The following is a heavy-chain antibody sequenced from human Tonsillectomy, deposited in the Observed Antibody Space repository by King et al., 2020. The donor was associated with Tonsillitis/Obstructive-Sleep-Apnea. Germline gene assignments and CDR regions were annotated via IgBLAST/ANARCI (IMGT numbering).Heavy chain of an antibody. CDR1: GFTFSDYY. V-gene: IGHV3-11*01. D-gene: IGHD3-10*01. J-gene: IGHJ5*02. CDR2: ISSSGTTI. Sequence: VQLVESGGGLVKPGGSLRLSCAASGFTFSDYYMNWIRQAPGKGLEWVSYISSSGTTIYYADSVKVRFTISRDNAKSSLFLQMNNLRADDTAVYYCARDGEEGEGWFDPWGQGTLVTVSS. CDR3: ARDGEEGEGWFDP.